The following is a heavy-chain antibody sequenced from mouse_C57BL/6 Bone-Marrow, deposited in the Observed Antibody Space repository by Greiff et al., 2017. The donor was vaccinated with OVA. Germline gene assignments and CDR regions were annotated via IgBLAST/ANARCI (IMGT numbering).Heavy chain of an antibody. D-gene: IGHD2-5*01. CDR2: IYPRSGNT. CDR3: ARKPGAYYSNYVPAWFAY. V-gene: IGHV1-81*01. CDR1: GYTFTSYG. J-gene: IGHJ3*01. Sequence: VQLQQSGAELARPGASVKLSCKASGYTFTSYGISWVKQRTGQGLEWIGEIYPRSGNTYYNEKFKGKAILTADKSSSTAYMELRSLTSEDSAVYFCARKPGAYYSNYVPAWFAYWGQGTLVTVSA.